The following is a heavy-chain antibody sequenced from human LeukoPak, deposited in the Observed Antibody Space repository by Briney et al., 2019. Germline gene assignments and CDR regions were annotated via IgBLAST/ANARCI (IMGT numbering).Heavy chain of an antibody. Sequence: GGSLRLSCAASGFTFSSYGMSWVRQAPGKGLEWVSAISGSGGSTYYADSVKGRFTISRDNSKNTLYLRMNSLRAEDTAIYYCAKQGWWDSSGYVDYWGQGTLVTVSS. CDR2: ISGSGGST. J-gene: IGHJ4*02. D-gene: IGHD3-22*01. CDR1: GFTFSSYG. V-gene: IGHV3-23*01. CDR3: AKQGWWDSSGYVDY.